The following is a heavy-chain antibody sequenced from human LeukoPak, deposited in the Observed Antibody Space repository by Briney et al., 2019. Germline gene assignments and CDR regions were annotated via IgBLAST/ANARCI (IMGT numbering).Heavy chain of an antibody. D-gene: IGHD3-10*01. CDR1: GFTFSNNW. CDR3: AKVAGYYGAGTYSIDN. Sequence: GGSLRLSCAAYGFTFSNNWMHWARQAPGKGLEWVSGISASGGRTDYADSVKGRFTISRDNSRNTLYLQMNNLRAEDTAVLYCAKVAGYYGAGTYSIDNWGQGTQVTVSS. J-gene: IGHJ4*02. V-gene: IGHV3-23*01. CDR2: ISASGGRT.